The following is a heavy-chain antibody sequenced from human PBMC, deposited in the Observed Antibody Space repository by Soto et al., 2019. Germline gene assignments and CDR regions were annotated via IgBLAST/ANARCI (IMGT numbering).Heavy chain of an antibody. J-gene: IGHJ5*02. CDR2: IYYSGST. D-gene: IGHD3-10*01. Sequence: PSETLSLTCTVSGGSISSSSYYWGWIRQPPGKGLEWIGSIYYSGSTYYNPSLKSRVTISVDTSKNQFSLKLSSVTAADTAVYYCERQSMDGSLSYWGTPANWFDPCGQGTLVTVSS. V-gene: IGHV4-39*01. CDR3: ERQSMDGSLSYWGTPANWFDP. CDR1: GGSISSSSYY.